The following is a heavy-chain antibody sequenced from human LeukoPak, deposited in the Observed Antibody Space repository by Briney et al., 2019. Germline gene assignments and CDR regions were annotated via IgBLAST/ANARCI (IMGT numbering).Heavy chain of an antibody. CDR1: GFTFSSYA. D-gene: IGHD1-14*01. CDR3: ARDPLRREAYYFDY. Sequence: GRSLRLSCAASGFTFSSYAMHWVRQAPGKGLEWVAVISYDGSNKYYADSVKGRFTISRDNSKNTLYLQMNSLRVEDTAVYYCARDPLRREAYYFDYWGQGTLVTVSS. V-gene: IGHV3-30-3*01. J-gene: IGHJ4*02. CDR2: ISYDGSNK.